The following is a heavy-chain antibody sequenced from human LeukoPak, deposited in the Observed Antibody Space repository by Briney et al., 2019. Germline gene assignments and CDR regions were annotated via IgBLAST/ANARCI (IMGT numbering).Heavy chain of an antibody. CDR2: INSDGSST. CDR3: ARDHEDYFDY. CDR1: GFTFSTYA. J-gene: IGHJ4*02. Sequence: GGSLRLSCAASGFTFSTYAMSWVRQAPGKGLVWVSRINSDGSSTSYADSVKGRFTISRDNAKSTLYLQMNSLRAEDTAVYYCARDHEDYFDYWGQGTLVTVSS. V-gene: IGHV3-74*01.